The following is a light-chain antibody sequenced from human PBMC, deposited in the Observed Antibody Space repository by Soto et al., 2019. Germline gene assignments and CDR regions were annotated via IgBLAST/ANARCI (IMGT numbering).Light chain of an antibody. CDR1: QSLVHSDGNTY. CDR3: IQGTHWPPYT. J-gene: IGKJ2*01. V-gene: IGKV2-30*02. CDR2: KVS. Sequence: DVVMTQSPLSLPVTLGQPASISCRSSQSLVHSDGNTYLNWFQQRPGQSPRRLIYKVSKRDSGVPDRFSGSGAGTDFTLKISRVEADDVGVYFCIQGTHWPPYTFGQGTKLEIK.